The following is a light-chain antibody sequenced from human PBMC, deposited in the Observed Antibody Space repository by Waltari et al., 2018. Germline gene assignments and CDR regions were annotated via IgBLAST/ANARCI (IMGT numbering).Light chain of an antibody. CDR2: GAS. V-gene: IGKV1-5*01. CDR1: QSLSNW. J-gene: IGKJ2*01. Sequence: DIQMTQSPSTLSASIGDRVTITCRASQSLSNWLAWYQQKPGKAPKLLIYGASSLESGVPSRFSGSGSGTEFTLTISSLQPEDVAVYYCHQYHSTPYTFGQGTNLEIK. CDR3: HQYHSTPYT.